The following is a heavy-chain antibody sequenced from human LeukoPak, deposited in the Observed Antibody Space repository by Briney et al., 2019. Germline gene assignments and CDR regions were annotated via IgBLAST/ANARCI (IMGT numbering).Heavy chain of an antibody. CDR1: GYSFTSYW. D-gene: IGHD2-21*02. J-gene: IGHJ3*02. CDR3: ARLYRAYCGGDCAPRDAFDI. CDR2: IYPGDSDT. Sequence: PGESLKISCQGSGYSFTSYWIGWVRQMPGKGLEWMGIIYPGDSDTRYSPSFQGQVTISADKSISTAYLQWSSLKASDTAMYYCARLYRAYCGGDCAPRDAFDIWGQGTMVTVSS. V-gene: IGHV5-51*01.